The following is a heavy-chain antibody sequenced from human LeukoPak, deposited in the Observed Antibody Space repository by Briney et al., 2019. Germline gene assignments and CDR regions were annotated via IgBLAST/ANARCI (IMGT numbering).Heavy chain of an antibody. V-gene: IGHV3-23*01. J-gene: IGHJ3*02. CDR3: AKDLSGYCSGGSCYSGAFDI. Sequence: GGSLRLSCVASGFPFSNYAMSWVRQAPGKGLECVSVISGDGGTTYYADFVKGRFTISRDNAKNSLYLQMNSLRAEDTALYYCAKDLSGYCSGGSCYSGAFDIWGQGTKVTVSS. D-gene: IGHD2-15*01. CDR1: GFPFSNYA. CDR2: ISGDGGTT.